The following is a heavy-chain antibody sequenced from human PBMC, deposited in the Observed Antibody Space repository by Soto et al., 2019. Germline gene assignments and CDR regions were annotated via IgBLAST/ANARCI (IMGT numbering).Heavy chain of an antibody. CDR3: ARGSIIRAMDV. CDR2: ISGSSDYI. J-gene: IGHJ6*02. Sequence: AGGSLRLSCAASGFTFSGYYMSWIRQAPGKGLEWVSYISGSSDYIDYADSLRGRFTISRDNAKNSLYLQMTSLRAGDTAVYFCARGSIIRAMDVWGQGTTVTVSS. D-gene: IGHD3-10*01. CDR1: GFTFSGYY. V-gene: IGHV3-11*06.